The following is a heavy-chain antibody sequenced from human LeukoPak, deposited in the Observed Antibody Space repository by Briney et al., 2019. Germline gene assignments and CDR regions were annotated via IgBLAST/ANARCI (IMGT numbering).Heavy chain of an antibody. CDR2: INPGGGTT. Sequence: ASVKVSCKASGYTFTNYYIHGVRQAPGQGLEWMGMINPGGGTTSYAQKIQDRVTITRDTSTSTVYMELSSLRSEDTAVYYCARGMYQLTYGMDVWGRGTTVTVSS. V-gene: IGHV1-46*01. CDR3: ARGMYQLTYGMDV. J-gene: IGHJ6*02. CDR1: GYTFTNYY. D-gene: IGHD2-2*01.